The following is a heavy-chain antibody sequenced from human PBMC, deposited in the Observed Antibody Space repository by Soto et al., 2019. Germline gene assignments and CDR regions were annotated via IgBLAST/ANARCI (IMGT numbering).Heavy chain of an antibody. CDR1: GGSFSGYY. V-gene: IGHV4-34*01. Sequence: QAELQQWGAGLLKHSETLSRTCAVYGGSFSGYYWSWIRQPTGKGLEWIGEINHSGSTNYNPSLKSRVTISVDTSKNQFSLKLSSVTAADTAVYYCARRGPNWYGRVSFWFDPWGQGTLVTVSS. CDR3: ARRGPNWYGRVSFWFDP. D-gene: IGHD6-13*01. J-gene: IGHJ5*02. CDR2: INHSGST.